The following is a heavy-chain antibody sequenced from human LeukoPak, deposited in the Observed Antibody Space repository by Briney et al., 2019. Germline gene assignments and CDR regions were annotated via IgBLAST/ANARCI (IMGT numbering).Heavy chain of an antibody. Sequence: ASVKVSCKASGYTFTSYDINWVRQATGQGLEWMGWMNPNSGNTGYAQKFQGRVTITRNTSISTAYMELSSLRSEDTAVYYCAKARGVRGVLKYYYFDYWGQGTLVTVSS. V-gene: IGHV1-8*03. CDR1: GYTFTSYD. D-gene: IGHD3-10*01. CDR2: MNPNSGNT. J-gene: IGHJ4*02. CDR3: AKARGVRGVLKYYYFDY.